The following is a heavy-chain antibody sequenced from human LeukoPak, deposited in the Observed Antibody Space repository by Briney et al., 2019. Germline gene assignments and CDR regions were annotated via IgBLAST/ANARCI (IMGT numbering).Heavy chain of an antibody. V-gene: IGHV3-15*01. D-gene: IGHD6-19*01. J-gene: IGHJ4*02. CDR3: TTSIAVAGKPHRYDY. CDR1: GFTFSNAW. CDR2: IKSKTDGGTT. Sequence: GGSLRLSCAASGFTFSNAWMSWVRQAPGKGLEWVGRIKSKTDGGTTDYAAPVKGRFTISRDDSKNTLCLQMNSLKTEDTAVYYCTTSIAVAGKPHRYDYWGQGTLVTVSS.